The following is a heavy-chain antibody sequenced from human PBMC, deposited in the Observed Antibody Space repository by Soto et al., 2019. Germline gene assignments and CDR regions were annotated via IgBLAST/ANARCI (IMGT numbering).Heavy chain of an antibody. CDR3: ARDGGLRYCSGGSCYSSGRYFAL. CDR1: GGSISSGGYY. Sequence: QVQLQESGPGLVKPSQTLSLTCTVSGGSISSGGYYWSWIRQHPGKGPEWIGYIYYSGSTYYNPSRHSRVPLDVDPSRNRFSLELSSVTAADTAVYYCARDGGLRYCSGGSCYSSGRYFALWGRGTLVTVSS. D-gene: IGHD2-15*01. CDR2: IYYSGST. V-gene: IGHV4-31*03. J-gene: IGHJ2*01.